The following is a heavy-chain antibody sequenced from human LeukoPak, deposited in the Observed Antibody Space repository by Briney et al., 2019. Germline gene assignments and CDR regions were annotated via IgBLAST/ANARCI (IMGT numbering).Heavy chain of an antibody. CDR2: IYYSGST. CDR3: PSAAAYGGNPDWYFDL. J-gene: IGHJ2*01. Sequence: RASETLSLTCTVSGGSISSSSYYWGWIRQPPGKGLEWIGSIYYSGSTYYNPSLKSRVTISVDTSKNQFSLKLSSVTAADTAVYYCPSAAAYGGNPDWYFDLWGRGTLVTVSS. CDR1: GGSISSSSYY. V-gene: IGHV4-39*01. D-gene: IGHD4-23*01.